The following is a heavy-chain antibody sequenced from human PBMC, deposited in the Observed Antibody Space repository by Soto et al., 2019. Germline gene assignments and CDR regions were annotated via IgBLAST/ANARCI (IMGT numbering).Heavy chain of an antibody. CDR3: AKVYDSSPALDY. CDR2: ISYDGSNK. J-gene: IGHJ4*02. D-gene: IGHD3-22*01. V-gene: IGHV3-30*18. CDR1: GFTFSSYG. Sequence: PGGSLRLSCAASGFTFSSYGMHWVRQAPGKGLEWVAVISYDGSNKYYADSVKGRFTISRDNSKNTLYLQMNSLRAEDTAVYYCAKVYDSSPALDYWGQGTLVTVSS.